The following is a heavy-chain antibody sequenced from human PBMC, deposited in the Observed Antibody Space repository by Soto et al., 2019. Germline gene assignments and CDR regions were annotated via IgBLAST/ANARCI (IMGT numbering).Heavy chain of an antibody. V-gene: IGHV1-69*13. CDR2: IIPIFGTA. D-gene: IGHD3-16*02. CDR1: GGTFSSYA. J-gene: IGHJ4*01. Sequence: SVKVSCKASGGTFSSYAISWVRQAPGQGLEWMGGIIPIFGTANYAQKFQGRVTITADESTSTAYMELRSLRSDDTAVYYCARDHMYDYVWGSYRSPYYFDYWG. CDR3: ARDHMYDYVWGSYRSPYYFDY.